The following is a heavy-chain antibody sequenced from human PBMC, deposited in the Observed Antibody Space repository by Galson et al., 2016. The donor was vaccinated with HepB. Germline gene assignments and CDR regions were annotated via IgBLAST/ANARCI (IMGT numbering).Heavy chain of an antibody. CDR1: GGSISSGSHY. V-gene: IGHV4-39*01. J-gene: IGHJ3*02. Sequence: SETLSLTCTVSGGSISSGSHYWGWIRQPPGKGLEWIGSIYYSGSTHYNPSLKSRVTISVDTSKNQFSLKLNSVTAADTAVYLCARREGVHYSDRSDLADDAFNIWGQGTMVTVSS. CDR3: ARREGVHYSDRSDLADDAFNI. D-gene: IGHD3-22*01. CDR2: IYYSGST.